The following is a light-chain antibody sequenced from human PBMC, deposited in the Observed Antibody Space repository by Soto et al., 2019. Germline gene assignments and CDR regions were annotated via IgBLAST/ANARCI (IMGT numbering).Light chain of an antibody. V-gene: IGLV1-44*01. CDR2: RNN. Sequence: QAVVTQPPSASGTPGQRVTISCPGSNSNIGRNTVNWYQQLPGTAPKLLIYRNNQRPSGVPDRFSGSKSGTSASLAISGLQSDDESDYYCASWDDGLTGYVFGTGTKLTVL. J-gene: IGLJ1*01. CDR1: NSNIGRNT. CDR3: ASWDDGLTGYV.